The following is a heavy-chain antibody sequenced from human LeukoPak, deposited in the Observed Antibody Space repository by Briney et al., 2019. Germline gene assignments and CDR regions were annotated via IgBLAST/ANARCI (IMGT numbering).Heavy chain of an antibody. J-gene: IGHJ4*02. CDR1: GFTFSSYG. Sequence: PGGSLRLSCAASGFTFSSYGMHWVRLAPGKGLEWVAFIRNDGSIKYYADSVKGRFTISRDNSKNTLYLQINSLRAEDTAVYYCAKDQPTAYFDYWGQGSLVTVSS. CDR3: AKDQPTAYFDY. D-gene: IGHD2-2*01. CDR2: IRNDGSIK. V-gene: IGHV3-30*02.